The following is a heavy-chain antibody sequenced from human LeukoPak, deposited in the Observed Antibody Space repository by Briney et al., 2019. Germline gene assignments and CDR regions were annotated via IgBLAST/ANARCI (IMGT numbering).Heavy chain of an antibody. Sequence: GGSLRLSCAASGFTASSNYMSWVRQAPGKGLEWVSVIYSGGTTYYADSVKGRFTISRDNPKNTLYLQMNSLRAEDTAVYYCARDDYGEPFDYWGQGTLVTVSS. D-gene: IGHD4-17*01. V-gene: IGHV3-66*01. CDR3: ARDDYGEPFDY. CDR1: GFTASSNY. J-gene: IGHJ4*02. CDR2: IYSGGTT.